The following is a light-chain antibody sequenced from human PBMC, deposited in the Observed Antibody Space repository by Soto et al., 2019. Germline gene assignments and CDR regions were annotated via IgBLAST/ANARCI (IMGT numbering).Light chain of an antibody. V-gene: IGKV3-15*01. CDR1: QAVSSN. CDR2: AAS. J-gene: IGKJ3*01. Sequence: EIVMTQSPATLSVSPGERATLSCRASQAVSSNLAWYQQKPGQAPRLLIYAASTRAAGIPDRFSGSGSGTGFTLTITSLQSEDFAVYYCQHYNSWPFTFGPGTKVEI. CDR3: QHYNSWPFT.